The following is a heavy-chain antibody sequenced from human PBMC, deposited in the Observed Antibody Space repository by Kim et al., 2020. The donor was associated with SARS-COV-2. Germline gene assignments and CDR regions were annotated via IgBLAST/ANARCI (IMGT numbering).Heavy chain of an antibody. CDR2: ISGSGGST. D-gene: IGHD2-2*01. V-gene: IGHV3-23*01. CDR1: GFTFSSYA. CDR3: AKHPVPAAIRMTFHLDY. J-gene: IGHJ4*02. Sequence: GGSLRLSCAASGFTFSSYAMSWVRQAPGKGLEWVSAISGSGGSTYYADSVKGRFTISRDNSKNTLYLQMNSLRAEDTAVYYCAKHPVPAAIRMTFHLDYWGQGTLVTVSS.